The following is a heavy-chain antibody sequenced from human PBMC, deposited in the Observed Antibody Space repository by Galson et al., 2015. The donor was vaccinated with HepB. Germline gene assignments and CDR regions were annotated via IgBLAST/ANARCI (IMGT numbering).Heavy chain of an antibody. CDR2: ISGSGGSI. D-gene: IGHD2-21*02. CDR3: ARQYCGGDCFYWYFDL. V-gene: IGHV3-11*04. CDR1: GFTFSNYY. Sequence: SLRLSCAASGFTFSNYYMSWIRQAPGKGLEWVSAISGSGGSIYYADSVKGRFTISRDNAKNSLYLQMNSLRAEDTAVYYCARQYCGGDCFYWYFDLWGRGTLVTVSS. J-gene: IGHJ2*01.